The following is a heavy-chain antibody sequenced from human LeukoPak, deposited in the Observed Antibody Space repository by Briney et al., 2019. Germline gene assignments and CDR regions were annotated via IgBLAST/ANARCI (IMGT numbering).Heavy chain of an antibody. J-gene: IGHJ4*02. CDR3: ARRLGIVGRPLDY. D-gene: IGHD6-6*01. CDR2: INHSGST. CDR1: GGSFSGYY. Sequence: SETLSLTCAVYGGSFSGYYWSWIRQPPGKGLEWIGEINHSGSTNYNPSLKSRVTISVDTSKNQFSLKLSSVTAEDTAVYYCARRLGIVGRPLDYWGQGTLVTVSS. V-gene: IGHV4-34*01.